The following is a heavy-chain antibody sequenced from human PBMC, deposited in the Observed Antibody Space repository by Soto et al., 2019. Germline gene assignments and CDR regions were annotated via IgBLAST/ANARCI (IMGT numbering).Heavy chain of an antibody. CDR3: ARVAGEVSSSWYVDY. CDR1: GGSISSGGYY. Sequence: QVQLQESGPGLVKPSQTLSLTCTVSGGSISSGGYYWSWILQHPGKGLEWIGYIYYSGSTYYNPSLKSRVTISVDTSKNQFSLKLSSVTAADTAVYYCARVAGEVSSSWYVDYWGQGTLVTVSS. V-gene: IGHV4-31*03. D-gene: IGHD6-13*01. J-gene: IGHJ4*02. CDR2: IYYSGST.